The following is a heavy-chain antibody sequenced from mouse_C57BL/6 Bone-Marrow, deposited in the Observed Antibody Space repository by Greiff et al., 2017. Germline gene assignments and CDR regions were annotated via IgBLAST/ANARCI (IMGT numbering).Heavy chain of an antibody. J-gene: IGHJ3*01. CDR3: AREVFAY. CDR1: GYTFTSYW. CDR2: IDPSDSYT. V-gene: IGHV1-59*01. Sequence: LQESGAELVRPGTSVKLSCKASGYTFTSYWMHWVKQRPGQGLEWIGVIDPSDSYTNYNQKFKGKATLTVDTSSSTAYMQLSSLTSEDSAVYYCAREVFAYWGQGTLVTVSA.